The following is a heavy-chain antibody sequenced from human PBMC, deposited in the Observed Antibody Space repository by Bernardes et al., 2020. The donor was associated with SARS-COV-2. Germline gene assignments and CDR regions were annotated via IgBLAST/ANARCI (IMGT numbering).Heavy chain of an antibody. Sequence: GGSLRLSCTASGFTFSSYAMHWVRQAPGKGLEYVSGIKYNGRSTSYADSVKGRFTISRDNSKNTLYLQMGSLRAEDMAVYYCARDAEIPERDSSGWASMDYWGQGTLVTVSS. CDR1: GFTFSSYA. CDR3: ARDAEIPERDSSGWASMDY. V-gene: IGHV3-64*02. D-gene: IGHD6-19*01. CDR2: IKYNGRST. J-gene: IGHJ4*02.